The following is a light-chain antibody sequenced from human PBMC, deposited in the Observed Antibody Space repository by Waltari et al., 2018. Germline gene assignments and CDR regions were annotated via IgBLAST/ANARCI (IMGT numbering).Light chain of an antibody. J-gene: IGKJ5*01. V-gene: IGKV3-11*01. CDR2: NAS. Sequence: ETVLTQSPVTLSLSPGEGATLSCKASQSVGSSLAWYQQKPGQAPRLLIYNASNRAAGIPATFSGSGSGTDFTLTISSLQPEDFALYYYQQRSGWPPSITFGQGTRLEI. CDR1: QSVGSS. CDR3: QQRSGWPPSIT.